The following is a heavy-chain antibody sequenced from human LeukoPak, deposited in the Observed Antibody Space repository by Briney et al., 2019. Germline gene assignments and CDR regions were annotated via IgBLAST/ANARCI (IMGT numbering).Heavy chain of an antibody. J-gene: IGHJ4*02. CDR2: ISSSGSTI. CDR3: ARVPSYGSGSYYSLDY. Sequence: PGGSLRLSCAASGFTFSSYWMSWVRQAPGKGLEWVSYISSSGSTIYYADSVKGRFTISRDNAKNSLYLQMNGLRAEDTAVYYCARVPSYGSGSYYSLDYWGQGTLVTVSS. D-gene: IGHD3-10*01. V-gene: IGHV3-48*04. CDR1: GFTFSSYW.